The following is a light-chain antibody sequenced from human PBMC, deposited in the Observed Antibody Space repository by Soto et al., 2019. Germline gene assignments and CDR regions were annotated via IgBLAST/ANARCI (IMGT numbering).Light chain of an antibody. J-gene: IGLJ1*01. V-gene: IGLV1-51*02. Sequence: QSALTQPPSVSAAPGHKVTISCSGSSSNTGNNYVSWYQQLPGTAPKLLIYENDKRPSGIPDRFSGSKSGTSATLGITGLQTGDEADYYCATWDSSLSAGLFGTGTKVTVL. CDR3: ATWDSSLSAGL. CDR1: SSNTGNNY. CDR2: END.